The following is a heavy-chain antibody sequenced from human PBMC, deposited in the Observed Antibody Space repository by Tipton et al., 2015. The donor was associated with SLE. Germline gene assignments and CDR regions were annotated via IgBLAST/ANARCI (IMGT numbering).Heavy chain of an antibody. CDR3: ARLHGYSYGLNWFDP. D-gene: IGHD5-18*01. Sequence: TLSLTCTVSGGSVSSSSEYWAWLRHPPGKGLEWIGSIYYTGTTTYYNSFLKSRVTMSVDTSKNQFSLRLTSVIAADTAVYYCARLHGYSYGLNWFDPWGQGTLISVSS. CDR2: IYYTGTTT. V-gene: IGHV4-39*07. J-gene: IGHJ5*02. CDR1: GGSVSSSSEY.